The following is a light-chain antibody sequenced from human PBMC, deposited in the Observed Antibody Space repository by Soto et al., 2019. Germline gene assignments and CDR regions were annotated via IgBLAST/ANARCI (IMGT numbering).Light chain of an antibody. CDR3: SSYTRSSTLAV. Sequence: QSALTQPASVSGSPGQSIIISCTGTTSDVGGYNYVSWYQQHPGKAPNLMFYDFSNRPSGVANRFSGSKSGNTAPLTISGLQADDDSAYYCSSYTRSSTLAVFGGGTKLTVL. CDR2: DFS. CDR1: TSDVGGYNY. V-gene: IGLV2-14*01. J-gene: IGLJ2*01.